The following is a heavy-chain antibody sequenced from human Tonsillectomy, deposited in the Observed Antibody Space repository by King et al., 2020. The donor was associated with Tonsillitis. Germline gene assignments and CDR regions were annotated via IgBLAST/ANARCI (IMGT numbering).Heavy chain of an antibody. CDR1: GGTFSSYA. V-gene: IGHV1-69*09. Sequence: QLVQSGAEVKKPWSSVKVSCKASGGTFSSYAISWGRQAPGQGLEGVGRIIPILDIANYAHQFKGRVTITADKSTSTSYMELSSLRSEDTAVYYCAPTHSLWGQGTLVTVSS. CDR3: APTHSL. CDR2: IIPILDIA. D-gene: IGHD2-15*01. J-gene: IGHJ4*02.